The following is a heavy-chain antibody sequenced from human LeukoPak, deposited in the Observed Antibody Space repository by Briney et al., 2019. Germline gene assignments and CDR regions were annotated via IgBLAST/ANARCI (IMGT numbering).Heavy chain of an antibody. J-gene: IGHJ4*02. D-gene: IGHD2-21*01. CDR2: VYLGGST. CDR3: ARDHCDDAACYPFDR. CDR1: GPSFKYYY. Sequence: PSETLSLTCNVSGPSFKYYYWSWLRHPAGKGLEGIRRVYLGGSTNYNPSLTSRVMMSLDKPNYQFSLRMSSVTDADTAISYCARDHCDDAACYPFDRWGQGALVTVSS. V-gene: IGHV4-4*07.